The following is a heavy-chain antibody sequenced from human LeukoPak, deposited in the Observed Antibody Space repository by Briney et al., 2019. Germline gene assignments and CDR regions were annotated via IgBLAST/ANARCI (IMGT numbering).Heavy chain of an antibody. CDR2: IRSKANSYAT. CDR1: GLTFSGSA. D-gene: IGHD5-12*01. CDR3: ARSPLHSGYDSPGLELFDY. J-gene: IGHJ4*02. Sequence: PGGSLRLSCAASGLTFSGSAMHWVRQASGKGLEWVGRIRSKANSYATAYAASVKGRFTISRDDSKNTAYLQMDSLKTEDTAVYYCARSPLHSGYDSPGLELFDYWGQGTLVTVSS. V-gene: IGHV3-73*01.